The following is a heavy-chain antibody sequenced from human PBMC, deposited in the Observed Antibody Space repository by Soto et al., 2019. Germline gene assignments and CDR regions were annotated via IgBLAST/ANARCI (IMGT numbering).Heavy chain of an antibody. CDR3: ARRWGRTFDY. CDR1: GGSISSYY. D-gene: IGHD7-27*01. CDR2: IYYSGST. Sequence: SETLSLTCTGSGGSISSYYWSWIRQPPGKGLEWIGYIYYSGSTNYNPSLKSRVTISVDTSKNQFSLKLSSVTAADTAVYYCARRWGRTFDYWGQGTLDTVSS. V-gene: IGHV4-59*08. J-gene: IGHJ4*02.